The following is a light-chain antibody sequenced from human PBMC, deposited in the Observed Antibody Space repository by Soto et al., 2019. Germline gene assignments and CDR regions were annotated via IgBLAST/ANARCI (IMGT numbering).Light chain of an antibody. CDR1: DRDIGNYNY. J-gene: IGLJ3*02. V-gene: IGLV2-14*01. CDR2: AVS. Sequence: QSALTQPASVSGSPGQSVTISCSGTDRDIGNYNYVSWYQQHPGKAPQLIIYAVSNRPSGISNRFTASKSGNVASLTISGLQAEDEAAYYCSSYTAYTTLWVFGGGTQLTVL. CDR3: SSYTAYTTLWV.